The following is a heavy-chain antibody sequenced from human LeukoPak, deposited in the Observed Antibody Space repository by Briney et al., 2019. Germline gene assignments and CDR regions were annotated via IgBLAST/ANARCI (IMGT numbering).Heavy chain of an antibody. J-gene: IGHJ4*02. CDR3: ARENPSGYYNRPIDY. CDR1: GASISSYY. V-gene: IGHV4-59*01. Sequence: PSETLSLTCTVSGASISSYYWSWIRQPPGKGLEWIGDIYYSGSIKYNPSLKSRVTMSVDTSKNQFSLKLSSVTAADSAIYYCARENPSGYYNRPIDYWGQGTLVTVSS. CDR2: IYYSGSI. D-gene: IGHD3-22*01.